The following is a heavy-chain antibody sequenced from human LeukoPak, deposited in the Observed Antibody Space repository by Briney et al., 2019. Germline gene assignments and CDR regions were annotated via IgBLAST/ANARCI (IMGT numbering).Heavy chain of an antibody. CDR1: GYTFTSYG. J-gene: IGHJ5*02. CDR2: ISAYNGNT. V-gene: IGHV1-18*03. CDR3: ARGIAVAMSWFDP. Sequence: HGASVKVSCKASGYTFTSYGISWVRQAPGQGLEWMGWISAYNGNTNYAQKLQGRVTITRDTAASTAYMELSSLRSEDMAVYYCARGIAVAMSWFDPWGQGTLVTVSS. D-gene: IGHD6-19*01.